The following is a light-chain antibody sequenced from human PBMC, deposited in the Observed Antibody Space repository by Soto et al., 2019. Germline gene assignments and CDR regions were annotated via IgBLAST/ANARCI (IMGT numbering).Light chain of an antibody. V-gene: IGKV3-11*01. CDR2: DAS. J-gene: IGKJ2*01. CDR3: QQRSNWPT. CDR1: QSVSSS. Sequence: EIVLTQSPDTLSLSSGERATLSCRASQSVSSSLAWYQQKPGQAPRLLIYDASNRATGIPARFSGSGSGTDFTLTISSLEPEDFAFYYCQQRSNWPTFGQGTKLEIK.